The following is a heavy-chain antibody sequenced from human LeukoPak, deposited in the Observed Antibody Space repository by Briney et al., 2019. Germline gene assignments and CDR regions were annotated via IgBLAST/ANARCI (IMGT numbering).Heavy chain of an antibody. J-gene: IGHJ4*02. Sequence: GGSLRLSCAAAGFTFSSYWMSWVRQAPGKGLEWVANIKEDGSEKYYVDSVKGRYTISRDNAKNSLFLQMNSLRAEDTAVYYCARDGLLWFGDSRTDFWGQGTLVTVSS. CDR1: GFTFSSYW. V-gene: IGHV3-7*01. D-gene: IGHD3-10*01. CDR3: ARDGLLWFGDSRTDF. CDR2: IKEDGSEK.